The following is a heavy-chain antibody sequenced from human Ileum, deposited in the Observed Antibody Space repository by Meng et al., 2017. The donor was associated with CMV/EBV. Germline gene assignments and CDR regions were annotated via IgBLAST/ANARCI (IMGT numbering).Heavy chain of an antibody. CDR2: IIPIFGTA. J-gene: IGHJ5*02. CDR1: GGTFSSYA. CDR3: ARAHSIRGYYYDSSGS. V-gene: IGHV1-69*05. D-gene: IGHD3-22*01. Sequence: SGGTFSSYAISWVRQAPGQGLEWMGGIIPIFGTANHAQKFQGRVTITTDESTSTAYMELSSLRSEDTAVYYCARAHSIRGYYYDSSGSWGQGTLVTVSS.